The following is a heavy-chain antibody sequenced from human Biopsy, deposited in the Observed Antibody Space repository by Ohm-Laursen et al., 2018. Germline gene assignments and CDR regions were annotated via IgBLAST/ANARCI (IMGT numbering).Heavy chain of an antibody. CDR2: INPSGGST. CDR3: ARAVAGTGGVFDS. Sequence: ASVKVSCKTSGYIFTSYYIHWVRQAPGQGLEWMASINPSGGSTTYAQRFQGRLIMTRDMSTSSIYMELSSLRSEDTAIYFCARAVAGTGGVFDSWGQGTLVTVSS. J-gene: IGHJ4*02. CDR1: GYIFTSYY. V-gene: IGHV1-46*01. D-gene: IGHD6-19*01.